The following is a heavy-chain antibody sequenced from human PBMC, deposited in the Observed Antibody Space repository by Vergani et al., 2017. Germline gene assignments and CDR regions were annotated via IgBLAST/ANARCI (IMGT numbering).Heavy chain of an antibody. CDR3: RLVAARRDF. D-gene: IGHD2-8*02. CDR1: NGSFSAYY. V-gene: IGHV4-34*01. J-gene: IGHJ4*02. CDR2: IYYAGGT. Sequence: QVQLQQWGAGLVKPSETLSLTCVVHNGSFSAYYFSWIRQSPQKGREWIGEIYYAGGTNYNPSLKSRVTISADLSKTQFSLWLTSVTAAHTTIYFCRLVAARRDFWGQGGLVTVSS.